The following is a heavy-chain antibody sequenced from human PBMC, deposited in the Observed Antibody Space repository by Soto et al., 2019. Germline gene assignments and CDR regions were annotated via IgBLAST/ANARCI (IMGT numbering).Heavy chain of an antibody. J-gene: IGHJ4*02. V-gene: IGHV3-53*01. Sequence: GGSLRLSCAASGFTVSSNYMSWVRQAPGKGLEWVSVIYSGGSTYYADSVKGRFTISRDNSKNTLYLQMNSLRAEDTAVYYCARESTTLPAGFDYWGQGTLVTVSS. CDR3: ARESTTLPAGFDY. CDR1: GFTVSSNY. CDR2: IYSGGST.